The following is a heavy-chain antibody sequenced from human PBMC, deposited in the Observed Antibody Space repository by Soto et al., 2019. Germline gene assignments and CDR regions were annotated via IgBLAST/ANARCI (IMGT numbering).Heavy chain of an antibody. CDR2: IYYSGST. CDR3: ARHRYCSGGSCYSGWFDP. D-gene: IGHD2-15*01. V-gene: IGHV4-39*01. Sequence: QLQLQESGPGLVKPSETLSLTCTVSGGSISSSSYYWGWIRQPPGKGLEWIGSIYYSGSTYHNPSLKSRVTISVDTSKNQFSLKLSSVTAADTAVYYCARHRYCSGGSCYSGWFDPWGQGTLVTVSS. J-gene: IGHJ5*02. CDR1: GGSISSSSYY.